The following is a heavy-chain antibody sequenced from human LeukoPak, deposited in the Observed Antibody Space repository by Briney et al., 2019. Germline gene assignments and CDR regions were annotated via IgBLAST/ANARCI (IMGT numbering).Heavy chain of an antibody. V-gene: IGHV5-51*01. D-gene: IGHD5-18*01. CDR3: ARHEFGSYGLYYYYYMDV. Sequence: GESLKISCKGSGYSFTSYWIGWVRQMPGKGLEWMGIIYPGDSDTRYSPSIQGQVTISADKSISTAYLQWSSLKASDTAMYYCARHEFGSYGLYYYYYMDVWGKGTTVTVSS. CDR1: GYSFTSYW. CDR2: IYPGDSDT. J-gene: IGHJ6*03.